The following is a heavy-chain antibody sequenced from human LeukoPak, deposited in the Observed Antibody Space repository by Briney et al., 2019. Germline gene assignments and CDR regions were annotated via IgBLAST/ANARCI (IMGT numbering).Heavy chain of an antibody. D-gene: IGHD3-16*01. V-gene: IGHV4-59*01. CDR2: IYFSGST. Sequence: SETLSLTCTVSGGSIRSYYWSWIRQPPGKGLEWIGYIYFSGSTSYNPSLKSRVTISVDRSKNQFSLKLSSVAAADTAVYYCARSYGTNFDYWGQGTLVTVSS. CDR3: ARSYGTNFDY. J-gene: IGHJ4*02. CDR1: GGSIRSYY.